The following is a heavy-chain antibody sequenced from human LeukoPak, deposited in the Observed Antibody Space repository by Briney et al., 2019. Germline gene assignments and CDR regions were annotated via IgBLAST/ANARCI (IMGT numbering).Heavy chain of an antibody. J-gene: IGHJ4*02. CDR2: ISYDGSNK. CDR1: GFTFSSYA. D-gene: IGHD4-17*01. CDR3: TRGQLRCPDY. V-gene: IGHV3-30-3*01. Sequence: GGSLRLSCAASGFTFSSYAMHWVRQAPGKGLEWVAVISYDGSNKYYADSVKGRFTISRDNSKNTLYLQMNSLRAEDTAVYYCTRGQLRCPDYWGQGTLVTVSS.